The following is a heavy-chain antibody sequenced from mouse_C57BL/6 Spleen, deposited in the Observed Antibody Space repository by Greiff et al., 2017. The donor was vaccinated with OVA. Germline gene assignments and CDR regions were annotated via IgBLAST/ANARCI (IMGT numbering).Heavy chain of an antibody. J-gene: IGHJ4*01. CDR2: IYPGSGST. CDR3: AREGDGYAYYYAMDY. D-gene: IGHD2-2*01. CDR1: GYTFTSYW. Sequence: QVQLQQPGAELVKPGASVKMSCKASGYTFTSYWITWVKQRPGQGLEWIGDIYPGSGSTNYNEKFKSKATLTVDTSSSTAYMQLSSLTSEDSAVYYCAREGDGYAYYYAMDYWGQGTSVTVSS. V-gene: IGHV1-55*01.